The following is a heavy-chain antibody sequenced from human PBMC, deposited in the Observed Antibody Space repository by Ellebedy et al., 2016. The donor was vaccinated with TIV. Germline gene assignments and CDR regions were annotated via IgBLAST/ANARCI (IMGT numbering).Heavy chain of an antibody. CDR2: IYYSGST. CDR1: GGSISSYY. CDR3: ARVGEYSYGLSFDY. D-gene: IGHD5-18*01. J-gene: IGHJ4*02. V-gene: IGHV4-59*01. Sequence: MPSETLSLTCTVSGGSISSYYWSWIRQPPGKGLEWIGYIYYSGSTNYNPSLKSRVTISVDTSKNQFSLKLSSVTAADTAVYYCARVGEYSYGLSFDYWGQGTLVTVSS.